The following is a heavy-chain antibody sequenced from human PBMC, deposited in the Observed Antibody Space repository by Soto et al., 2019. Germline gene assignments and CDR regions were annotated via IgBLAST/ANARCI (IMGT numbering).Heavy chain of an antibody. D-gene: IGHD4-17*01. Sequence: SETLSLTCAVSGGSISSSNWWSWVRQPPGKGLEWIGEIYHSGSTNYNPSLKSRVTISVDKSKNQFSLKLSSVTAADTAVYYCARDFSTTVTDNWFDPWGQGTLVTVSS. CDR2: IYHSGST. CDR1: GGSISSSNW. V-gene: IGHV4-4*02. J-gene: IGHJ5*02. CDR3: ARDFSTTVTDNWFDP.